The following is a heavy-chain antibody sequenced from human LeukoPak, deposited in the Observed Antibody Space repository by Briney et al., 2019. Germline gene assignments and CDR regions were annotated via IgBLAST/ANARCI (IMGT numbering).Heavy chain of an antibody. Sequence: PGGSLRLSCAASGFTFSSYAMSWVRQAPGKGLEWVSSISSSSSYIYYADSVKGRFTISRDNSKNTLYLQMDSLRAEDTAVYYCAPNRANWGSEGGQGTLVTVSS. D-gene: IGHD7-27*01. CDR3: APNRANWGSE. V-gene: IGHV3-23*01. CDR1: GFTFSSYA. J-gene: IGHJ4*02. CDR2: ISSSSSYI.